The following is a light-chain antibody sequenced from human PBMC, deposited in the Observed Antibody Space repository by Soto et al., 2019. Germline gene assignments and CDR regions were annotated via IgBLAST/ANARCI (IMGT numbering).Light chain of an antibody. V-gene: IGKV1-27*01. J-gene: IGKJ1*01. CDR1: QGISNY. Sequence: DIQMTQSPSSLYASVGARVTITCRANQGISNYLAWYQQKPGKAPKLLIYAASTLQSGVPSRFSGSGFGTDFTLTISSLQHEDVATYYCQKYNGAPRTFGQGTKVEIK. CDR3: QKYNGAPRT. CDR2: AAS.